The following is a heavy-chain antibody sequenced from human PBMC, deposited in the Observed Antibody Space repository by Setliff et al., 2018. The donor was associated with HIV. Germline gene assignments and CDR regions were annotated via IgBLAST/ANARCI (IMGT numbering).Heavy chain of an antibody. V-gene: IGHV1-18*01. Sequence: ASVKVSCKASGGTFSSYAISWVRQAPGQGLEWMGWISAYNGNTNYAQKLQGRVTITADTSTDTAYMELSSLRSEDTAVYYCATSSAGLCLDYWGQGTLVTSPQ. D-gene: IGHD2-2*01. J-gene: IGHJ4*02. CDR1: GGTFSSYA. CDR3: ATSSAGLCLDY. CDR2: ISAYNGNT.